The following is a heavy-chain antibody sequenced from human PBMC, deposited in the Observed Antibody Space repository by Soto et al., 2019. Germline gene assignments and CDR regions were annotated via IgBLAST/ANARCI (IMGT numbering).Heavy chain of an antibody. V-gene: IGHV4-39*01. CDR3: ARQGPHGANWVRYFDS. J-gene: IGHJ4*02. CDR1: GGSISSSSYY. CDR2: IYYSGST. D-gene: IGHD7-27*01. Sequence: QLQLQESGPGLVKPSETLSLTCTVSGGSISSSSYYWGWIRQPPGKGLEWIGSIYYSGSTYYNPSLKSRVTLSVDTSKNQFSLKLSSVTAADTAVYYCARQGPHGANWVRYFDSWGQGTLVTVSS.